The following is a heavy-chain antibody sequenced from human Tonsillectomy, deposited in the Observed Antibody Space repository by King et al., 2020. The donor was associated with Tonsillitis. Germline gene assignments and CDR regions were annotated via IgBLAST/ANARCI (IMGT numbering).Heavy chain of an antibody. CDR2: IIPIVGVG. D-gene: IGHD6-19*01. CDR1: VGTFSRHS. CDR3: ASGRSSSGWYLDY. Sequence: QLVQSGAEVKKPGSSVKVSCQASVGTFSRHSISWVRQAPGQGLAWMGRIIPIVGVGNYAQKFQGRVTITADRATSTAYMELSSLRSEDTAVYYCASGRSSSGWYLDYWGQGTLVTVSS. V-gene: IGHV1-69*09. J-gene: IGHJ4*02.